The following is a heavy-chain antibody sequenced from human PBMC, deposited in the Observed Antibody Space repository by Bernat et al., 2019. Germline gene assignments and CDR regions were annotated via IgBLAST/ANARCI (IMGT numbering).Heavy chain of an antibody. D-gene: IGHD3-3*01. J-gene: IGHJ4*02. Sequence: EVQLVESGGGLVQPGGSLRLSCAASGFIFSDRYMDWVRQAPGKGLEWVGRSKNKPNGYTTEYAASVKGRFTISRDDSKNSLYLQMNSLKTGDTAVYYCASVRFVDESPDEDFWGQGTLVTVSS. CDR2: SKNKPNGYTT. CDR3: ASVRFVDESPDEDF. V-gene: IGHV3-72*01. CDR1: GFIFSDRY.